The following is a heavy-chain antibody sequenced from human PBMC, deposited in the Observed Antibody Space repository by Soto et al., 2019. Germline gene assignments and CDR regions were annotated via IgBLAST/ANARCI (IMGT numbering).Heavy chain of an antibody. D-gene: IGHD3-3*01. CDR1: GFSLTTSGVG. Sequence: QITLNESGPTVVRPTETLTLTCRSSGFSLTTSGVGVGWIRQSPGKAPEWLALIYWDDDKRYSASLKSRLTITKDTSKNQVVLTVSDLGPTDTATYYCAYRVLRTVFGLVTTTAIYFDFWGQGTPVAVSS. V-gene: IGHV2-5*02. J-gene: IGHJ4*02. CDR2: IYWDDDK. CDR3: AYRVLRTVFGLVTTTAIYFDF.